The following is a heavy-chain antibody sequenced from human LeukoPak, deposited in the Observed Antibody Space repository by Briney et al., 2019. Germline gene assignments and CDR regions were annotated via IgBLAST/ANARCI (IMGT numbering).Heavy chain of an antibody. V-gene: IGHV3-23*01. CDR1: GFTFSSYA. J-gene: IGHJ1*01. CDR3: TRRGYCSGGSCYHFAEYFQH. Sequence: PGGSLRLSCAASGFTFSSYAMSWVRQAPGKGLEWVSAISGSGGSTYYADSVKGRFTISRDNSKNTLYLQMNSLRAEDTAVYYCTRRGYCSGGSCYHFAEYFQHWGQGTLVTVSS. D-gene: IGHD2-15*01. CDR2: ISGSGGST.